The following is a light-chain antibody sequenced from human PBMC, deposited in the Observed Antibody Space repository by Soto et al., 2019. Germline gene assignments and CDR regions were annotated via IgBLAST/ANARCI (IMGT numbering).Light chain of an antibody. Sequence: EIVLAQSPGTLSLPPGERGTLSCRASQSISSRKIAWFQQKPGQAPRLLMYGASSRGTGIPERFSGGGSGTDFTLTISSLDPEDFAVYYCLQYDTSPLTFGGGTKVEIK. CDR2: GAS. CDR3: LQYDTSPLT. V-gene: IGKV3-20*01. J-gene: IGKJ4*01. CDR1: QSISSRK.